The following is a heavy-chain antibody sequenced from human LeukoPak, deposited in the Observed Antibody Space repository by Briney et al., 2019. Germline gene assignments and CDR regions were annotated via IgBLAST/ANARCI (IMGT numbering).Heavy chain of an antibody. J-gene: IGHJ4*02. V-gene: IGHV3-33*01. Sequence: GSLRLSCAASGFTFSSYGMHWVRQAPGKGLEWVAVIWYDGSNKYYADSVKGRFTISRDNSKNTLYLQMNSLRAEDTAVYYCARGAYYYDSSGYLKFDYWGQGTLVTVSS. CDR2: IWYDGSNK. D-gene: IGHD3-22*01. CDR1: GFTFSSYG. CDR3: ARGAYYYDSSGYLKFDY.